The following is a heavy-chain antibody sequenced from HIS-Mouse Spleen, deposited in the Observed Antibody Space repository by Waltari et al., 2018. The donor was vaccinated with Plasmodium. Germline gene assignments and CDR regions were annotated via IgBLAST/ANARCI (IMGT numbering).Heavy chain of an antibody. CDR3: ARETSSSHFDY. CDR1: GFTVSSNY. CDR2: IYSGGST. D-gene: IGHD6-6*01. Sequence: EVQLVESGGGLIQPGGSLRLSCQASGFTVSSNYMGWVRQAPGKGLEWVSVIYSGGSTYYADSVKGRFTISRDNSKNTLYLQMNSLRAEDTAVYYCARETSSSHFDYWGQGTLVTVSS. J-gene: IGHJ4*02. V-gene: IGHV3-53*01.